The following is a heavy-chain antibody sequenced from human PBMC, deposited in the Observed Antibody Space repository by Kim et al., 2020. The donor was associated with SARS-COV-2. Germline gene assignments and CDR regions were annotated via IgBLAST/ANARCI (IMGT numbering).Heavy chain of an antibody. CDR1: GGSISPYY. CDR2: IYYNGDT. V-gene: IGHV4-59*12. J-gene: IGHJ5*02. D-gene: IGHD3-22*01. CDR3: ARHGKGGVHYDALFDP. Sequence: SETLSLTCTVSGGSISPYYWSWIRQPPGKGLEWIGEIYYNGDTKYNPSLKSRATISLDTSKNQFSLNLHSVTAADTALYYCARHGKGGVHYDALFDPWG.